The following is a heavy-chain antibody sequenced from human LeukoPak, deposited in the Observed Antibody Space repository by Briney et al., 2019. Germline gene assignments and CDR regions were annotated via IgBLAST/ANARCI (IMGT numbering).Heavy chain of an antibody. J-gene: IGHJ6*02. V-gene: IGHV4-34*01. CDR2: INHSGST. CDR3: ARASKGGYYDFWSGSTYYYYGMDV. CDR1: GGSFSGYY. Sequence: SETLSLTCAVYGGSFSGYYWSWIRQPPGKGLEWIGEINHSGSTNYNPSLKSRVTISVDTSKNQFSLKLSSVTAADTAVYYCARASKGGYYDFWSGSTYYYYGMDVWGQGTTVTVSS. D-gene: IGHD3-3*01.